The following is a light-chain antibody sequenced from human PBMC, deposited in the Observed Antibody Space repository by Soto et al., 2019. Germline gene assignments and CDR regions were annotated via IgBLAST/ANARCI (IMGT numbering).Light chain of an antibody. CDR3: QQCNNWPDMYT. J-gene: IGKJ2*01. Sequence: EIVMTQSPATLSVSPGERATLSCRDSQSLRSSIAWYQQKPGQAPRLLIYGASTRATGIPARFSGSGSGTEFTLTISSLRSEDFAVYYCQQCNNWPDMYTFGQGTKLEIK. V-gene: IGKV3-15*01. CDR2: GAS. CDR1: QSLRSS.